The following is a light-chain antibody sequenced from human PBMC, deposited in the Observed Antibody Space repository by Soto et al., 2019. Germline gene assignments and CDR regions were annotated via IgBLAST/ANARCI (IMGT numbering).Light chain of an antibody. J-gene: IGLJ2*01. V-gene: IGLV1-47*01. Sequence: QSVLTQPPSASGTPGQRVTISCSGSSSNIGSDYVYWYQQLPGTAPKLLIYRTNQRPSGVPDRFSGSKSGTSASLAIRGLRSEDEADYYCATWDDSLSGVVFGGGTQLTVL. CDR3: ATWDDSLSGVV. CDR1: SSNIGSDY. CDR2: RTN.